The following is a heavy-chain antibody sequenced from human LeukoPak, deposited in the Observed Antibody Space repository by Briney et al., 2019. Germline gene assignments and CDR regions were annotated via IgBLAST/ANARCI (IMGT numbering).Heavy chain of an antibody. D-gene: IGHD4-17*01. V-gene: IGHV4-4*02. Sequence: SGTLSLTCTVSGASISSGDRWTWVRQSPGKRLEWIGEINHSGSTNYNPSLKSRVTISVDKPENHFSLKLSSVTAADTAVYYCARHYGPWGQGTLVTVSS. CDR2: INHSGST. CDR1: GASISSGDR. J-gene: IGHJ5*02. CDR3: ARHYGP.